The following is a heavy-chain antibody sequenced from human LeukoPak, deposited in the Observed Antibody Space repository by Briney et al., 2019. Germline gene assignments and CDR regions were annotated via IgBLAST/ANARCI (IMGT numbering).Heavy chain of an antibody. CDR2: IYHTGST. D-gene: IGHD3-10*01. CDR1: GGSFSSTSYY. CDR3: ARPIRSRDNNWFDP. V-gene: IGHV4-39*01. J-gene: IGHJ5*02. Sequence: SETLSLTCSVSGGSFSSTSYYWGWIRQPPGRGLEWIANIYHTGSTYYNPSLKSRVIISVDTSANQFSLKLNSVTAADTAVYYCARPIRSRDNNWFDPWGEGILVTVSS.